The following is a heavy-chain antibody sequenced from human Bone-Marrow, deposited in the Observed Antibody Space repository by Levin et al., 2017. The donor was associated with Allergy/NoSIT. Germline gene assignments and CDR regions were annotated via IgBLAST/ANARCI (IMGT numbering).Heavy chain of an antibody. CDR2: MDPDSGNT. CDR3: ARNPARTGWFDP. CDR1: GYSFTSYD. J-gene: IGHJ5*02. D-gene: IGHD2-2*01. Sequence: ASVKVSCKASGYSFTSYDINWVRQAAGQGLVWLGWMDPDSGNTGYAQKFQGRVTLTRDTSTSTAYLELSSLMSDDTAVYYCARNPARTGWFDPWGQGSLVIVSS. V-gene: IGHV1-8*01.